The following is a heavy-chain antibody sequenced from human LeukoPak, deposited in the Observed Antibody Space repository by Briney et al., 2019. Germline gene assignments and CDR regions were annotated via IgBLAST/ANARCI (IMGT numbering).Heavy chain of an antibody. CDR3: AGEGGFNAFDI. D-gene: IGHD2-15*01. Sequence: GGSLRLSCAASGFTFSSYWMHWVRQAPGKGLVWVSRINSDGSSTSYADSVKGRFTISRDNAKNTLYLQMNSLRAEDTAVYYCAGEGGFNAFDIWGQGTMVTVSS. CDR2: INSDGSST. V-gene: IGHV3-74*01. CDR1: GFTFSSYW. J-gene: IGHJ3*02.